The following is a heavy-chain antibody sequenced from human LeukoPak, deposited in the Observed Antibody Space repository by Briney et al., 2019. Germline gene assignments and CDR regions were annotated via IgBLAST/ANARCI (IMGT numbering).Heavy chain of an antibody. CDR2: IYYSGST. CDR3: ARKTIAGADDY. D-gene: IGHD6-13*01. CDR1: GGSISSSSYY. J-gene: IGHJ4*02. V-gene: IGHV4-39*01. Sequence: TSETLSLTCTVSGGSISSSSYYWGWIRQPPGKGLEWIGSIYYSGSTYYNPSLKSRVTISVDTSKNQFSLKVRSVTAADTAVYYCARKTIAGADDYWGQGTLVTVSS.